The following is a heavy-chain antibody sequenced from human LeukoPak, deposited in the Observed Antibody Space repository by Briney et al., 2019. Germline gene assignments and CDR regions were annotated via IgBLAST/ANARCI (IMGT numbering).Heavy chain of an antibody. J-gene: IGHJ6*04. Sequence: TSETLSLTCTVSGGSMSSYYWSWIRQPPGKGLEWIGYIYYSGSTNYNPSLKSRVTISVDTSKNQFSLKLSSVTAADTAVYYCARADSYGLYGMDVWGEGTTVTVSS. CDR3: ARADSYGLYGMDV. CDR2: IYYSGST. V-gene: IGHV4-59*01. D-gene: IGHD5-18*01. CDR1: GGSMSSYY.